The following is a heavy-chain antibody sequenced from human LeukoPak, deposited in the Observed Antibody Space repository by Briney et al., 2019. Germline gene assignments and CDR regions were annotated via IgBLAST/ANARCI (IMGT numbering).Heavy chain of an antibody. CDR1: GGTFSSYA. CDR3: ARACSGGSCYPPHFDY. J-gene: IGHJ4*02. V-gene: IGHV1-69*13. Sequence: SVKVSCKASGGTFSSYAISWVRQAPRQGLEWMGGTIPIFGTANYAQKFQGRVTITEDESTSTAYMELSSLRSEDTAVYYCARACSGGSCYPPHFDYWGQGTLVTVSS. CDR2: TIPIFGTA. D-gene: IGHD2-15*01.